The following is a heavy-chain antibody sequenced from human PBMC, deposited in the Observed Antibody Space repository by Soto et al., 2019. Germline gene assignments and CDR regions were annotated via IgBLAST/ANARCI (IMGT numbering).Heavy chain of an antibody. Sequence: ASGKVSCKASGYTFTSYYMHWVRQAPGQGLEWMGIINPSGGSTSYAQKFQGRVTMTRDTSTSTVYMELSSLRSEDTAVYYCARDGKGFYNYYYYYMDVWGKGTTVTVSS. CDR3: ARDGKGFYNYYYYYMDV. V-gene: IGHV1-46*03. J-gene: IGHJ6*03. CDR2: INPSGGST. CDR1: GYTFTSYY. D-gene: IGHD1-1*01.